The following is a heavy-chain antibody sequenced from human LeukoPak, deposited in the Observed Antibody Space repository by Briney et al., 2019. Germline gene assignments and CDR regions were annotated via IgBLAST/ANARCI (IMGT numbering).Heavy chain of an antibody. CDR2: ISGDGSTT. CDR1: GFTFSSYW. D-gene: IGHD1-1*01. Sequence: GGCLRLSCAASGFTFSSYWMHWVRQAPGKGLVWVSRISGDGSTTSYADSVKGRFTISRDNAKNTLHLQMNSLRVEDTSVYYCARGTYDGSFDLWGEGTRDTVSS. V-gene: IGHV3-74*01. CDR3: ARGTYDGSFDL. J-gene: IGHJ4*02.